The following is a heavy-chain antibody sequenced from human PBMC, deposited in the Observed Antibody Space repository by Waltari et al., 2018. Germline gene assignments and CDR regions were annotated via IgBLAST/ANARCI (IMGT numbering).Heavy chain of an antibody. CDR2: TYHSGRT. CDR3: TREEGGATDY. J-gene: IGHJ4*02. CDR1: GYSISSGYY. Sequence: QVQLQESGPGLVKPSETLSLTCAVPGYSISSGYYWGWSRQPPGKGLEWIGTTYHSGRTFYNPSLKSRVTLSVDTSKNQFSLKLSSVTAADTAVYYCTREEGGATDYWGQGTLVTVSA. V-gene: IGHV4-38-2*02. D-gene: IGHD1-26*01.